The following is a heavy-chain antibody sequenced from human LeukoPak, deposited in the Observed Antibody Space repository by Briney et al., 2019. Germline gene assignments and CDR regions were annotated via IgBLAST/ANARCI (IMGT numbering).Heavy chain of an antibody. Sequence: EGSLRLSCAASGFTFSSYEMNWVRQAPGKGLEWVSYISSSDSTIYYADSVKGRFTISRDNAKNSLYLQMNSLRAEDTAVYYCARRGAYYYYGMDVWGQGTTVTVSS. D-gene: IGHD3-10*01. V-gene: IGHV3-48*03. CDR3: ARRGAYYYYGMDV. CDR1: GFTFSSYE. CDR2: ISSSDSTI. J-gene: IGHJ6*02.